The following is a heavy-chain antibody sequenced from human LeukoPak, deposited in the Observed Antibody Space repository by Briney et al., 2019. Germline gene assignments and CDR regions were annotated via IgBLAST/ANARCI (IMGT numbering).Heavy chain of an antibody. D-gene: IGHD5-24*01. V-gene: IGHV4-34*01. CDR1: GGSFSGYY. J-gene: IGHJ4*02. CDR3: GRGTDAYKLGNI. CDR2: INHSGST. Sequence: SETLSLTCAVYGGSFSGYYWSWIRQPPGKGLEWIGEINHSGSTNYNPSLKSRVTISVDTSKNQFSLNLSAVTAADTAVYYCGRGTDAYKLGNIWGQGTLVTVSS.